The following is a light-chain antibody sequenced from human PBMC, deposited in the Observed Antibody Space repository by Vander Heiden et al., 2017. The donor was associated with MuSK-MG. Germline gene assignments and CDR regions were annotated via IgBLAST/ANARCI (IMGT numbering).Light chain of an antibody. CDR1: QAISNS. Sequence: DIQMTQSPSSLSASVGDRVTITCRASQAISNSLAWYQQRPGKAPKLLLYAASTLEGGVPSRFSGSGSGTDYTLTISSLQPEDFATYYCQQYYTIPQTFGQGTKVEIK. CDR2: AAS. J-gene: IGKJ1*01. V-gene: IGKV1-NL1*01. CDR3: QQYYTIPQT.